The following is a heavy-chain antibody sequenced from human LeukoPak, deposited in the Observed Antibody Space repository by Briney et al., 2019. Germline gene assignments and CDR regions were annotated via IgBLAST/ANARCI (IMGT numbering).Heavy chain of an antibody. V-gene: IGHV1-2*02. CDR3: ARARGVLGNHGGFDY. Sequence: GASVKVSCKASGYTFTSYDINWVRQATGQGLEWMGWMNPNSGGTNYAQKFQGRVTMTRDTSISTAYMELSRLRSDDTAVYYCARARGVLGNHGGFDYWGQGTLVTVSS. D-gene: IGHD3-10*01. CDR1: GYTFTSYD. CDR2: MNPNSGGT. J-gene: IGHJ4*02.